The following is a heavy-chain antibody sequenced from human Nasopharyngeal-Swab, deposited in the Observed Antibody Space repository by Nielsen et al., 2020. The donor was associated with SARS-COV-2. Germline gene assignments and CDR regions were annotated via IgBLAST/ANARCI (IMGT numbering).Heavy chain of an antibody. CDR1: GGTFSSYA. V-gene: IGHV1-69*13. CDR3: ARRFRFGDYYYYYYGMNV. J-gene: IGHJ6*02. CDR2: IIPIFGTA. Sequence: SVKVSCKASGGTFSSYAISWVRQAPGQGLEWMGGIIPIFGTANYAQKFQGRVTITADESTSTAYMELSSLRSEDTAVYYCARRFRFGDYYYYYYGMNVWGQGTTVTVSS. D-gene: IGHD3-10*01.